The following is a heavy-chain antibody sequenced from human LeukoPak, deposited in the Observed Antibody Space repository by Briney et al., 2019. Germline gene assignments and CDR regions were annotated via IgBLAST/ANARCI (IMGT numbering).Heavy chain of an antibody. D-gene: IGHD6-13*01. CDR2: IKQDGSEK. Sequence: GGSLRLSCAASGFAFSSYWMSWVRQAPGKGLEWVANIKQDGSEKYYVDSVKGRFTISRDNAKNSLYLQMNSLRAEDTAVYYCASASSHRIAAGGDYWGQGTLVTVSS. CDR3: ASASSHRIAAGGDY. CDR1: GFAFSSYW. V-gene: IGHV3-7*01. J-gene: IGHJ4*02.